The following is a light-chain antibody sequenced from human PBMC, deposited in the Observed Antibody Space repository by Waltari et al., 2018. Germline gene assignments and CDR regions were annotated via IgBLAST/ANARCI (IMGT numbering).Light chain of an antibody. CDR2: EVT. CDR1: SEDVGGYNL. J-gene: IGLJ3*02. CDR3: CSYAGTSSWV. Sequence: QSALTQPASMSGSPGHSITISCAGTSEDVGGYNLVSWYQQHPGKAPKLIIFEVTKRPSGVSYRFSGSRSVNTASLTLSGLQPEDEAAYYCCSYAGTSSWVFGGGTNVTVL. V-gene: IGLV2-23*02.